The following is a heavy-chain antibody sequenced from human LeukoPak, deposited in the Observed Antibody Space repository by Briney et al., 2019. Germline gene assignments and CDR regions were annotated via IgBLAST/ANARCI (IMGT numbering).Heavy chain of an antibody. CDR2: IWYDGSNK. J-gene: IGHJ3*02. CDR3: ARVVEVAGNIGAFDI. Sequence: GGSLRLSCAASGFTFSSYGMHWVRQAPGKGLEWVAVIWYDGSNKFYADSVRGRFTISRDNSKNTLYLQMKSLRAEDTAVYYCARVVEVAGNIGAFDIWGQGTMVTVSS. CDR1: GFTFSSYG. V-gene: IGHV3-33*01. D-gene: IGHD6-19*01.